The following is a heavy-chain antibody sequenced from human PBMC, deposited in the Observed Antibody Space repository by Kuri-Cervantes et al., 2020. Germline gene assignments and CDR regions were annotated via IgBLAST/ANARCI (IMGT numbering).Heavy chain of an antibody. D-gene: IGHD3-3*01. V-gene: IGHV1-69*13. CDR1: GYTFTSYA. CDR2: IIPIFGTA. J-gene: IGHJ6*02. CDR3: AVSLRFLEWLDYYYYGMDV. Sequence: SVKVSCKASGYTFTSYAISWVRQAPGQGLEWMGGIIPIFGTANYAQKFQGRVTITADESTSTAYMELSSLRSEDTAVYYCAVSLRFLEWLDYYYYGMDVRGQGTTVTVSS.